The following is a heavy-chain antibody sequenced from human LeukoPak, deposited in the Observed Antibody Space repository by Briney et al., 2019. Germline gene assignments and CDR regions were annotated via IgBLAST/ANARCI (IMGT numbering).Heavy chain of an antibody. CDR1: GFTFSNSA. CDR3: ARPYYYDSSGYSPFDY. V-gene: IGHV3-30*04. Sequence: GGSLRLSCAASGFTFSNSAMSWVRQAPGKGLEWVAVISYDGSNKYYADSVKGRFTISRDNSKNTLYLQMNSLRAEDTAVYYCARPYYYDSSGYSPFDYWGQGTLVTVSS. D-gene: IGHD3-22*01. CDR2: ISYDGSNK. J-gene: IGHJ4*02.